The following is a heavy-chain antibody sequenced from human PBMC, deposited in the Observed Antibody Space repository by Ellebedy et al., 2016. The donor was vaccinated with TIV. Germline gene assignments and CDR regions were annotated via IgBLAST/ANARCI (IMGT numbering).Heavy chain of an antibody. V-gene: IGHV4-61*01. J-gene: IGHJ6*02. CDR2: IYYSGST. D-gene: IGHD3-9*01. CDR3: ARYDILTGYSSMDV. Sequence: SETLSLXXTVSGGSVSNGSYYWSWIRQPPGKGLEWIGYIYYSGSTNYNPSLKRRVAISVDTFKNQFSLKLSSVTAADTAVYYCARYDILTGYSSMDVWGQGTTVTVSS. CDR1: GGSVSNGSYY.